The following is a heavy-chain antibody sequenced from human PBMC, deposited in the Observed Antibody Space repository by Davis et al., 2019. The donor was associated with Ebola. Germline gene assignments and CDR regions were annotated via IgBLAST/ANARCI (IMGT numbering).Heavy chain of an antibody. CDR3: AREGGFCSSTSCPGLYYMDV. J-gene: IGHJ6*03. CDR2: INHSGST. Sequence: PSETLSLTCAVYGGSFSGYYWSWIRQPPGKGLEWIGEINHSGSTNYNPSLKSRVTISVDTSKNQFSLKLSSVTAADTAVYYCAREGGFCSSTSCPGLYYMDVWGKGTTVTVSS. V-gene: IGHV4-34*01. CDR1: GGSFSGYY. D-gene: IGHD2-2*01.